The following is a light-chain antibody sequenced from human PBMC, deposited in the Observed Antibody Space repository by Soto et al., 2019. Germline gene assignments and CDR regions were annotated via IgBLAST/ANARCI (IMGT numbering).Light chain of an antibody. CDR1: QSVGSN. V-gene: IGKV3-20*01. J-gene: IGKJ1*01. CDR3: QQYGSSPQT. CDR2: GAS. Sequence: EIVMTQSPSTLSVSPGERATLSCRARQSVGSNLAWYQQKPGPAPRLLIYGASSRATGIPARFSGSGSGTHFTLTISRLEPEASAVYSCQQYGSSPQTFGQGTTVDIK.